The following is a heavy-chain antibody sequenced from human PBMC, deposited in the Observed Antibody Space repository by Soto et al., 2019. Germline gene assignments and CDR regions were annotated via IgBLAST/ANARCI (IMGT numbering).Heavy chain of an antibody. CDR2: ISAYNGNK. CDR1: GYTFTSYG. D-gene: IGHD6-13*01. CDR3: ARDLNLGLAAG. J-gene: IGHJ4*02. V-gene: IGHV1-18*01. Sequence: QVQLVQSGAEVKKPGASVKVSCKASGYTFTSYGISWVRQAPGQGLEWMGWISAYNGNKKYAQKFQGRVTVTTDTSTSTAYTELRSLRSDDTAVYYCARDLNLGLAAGWRQGTLVTVSS.